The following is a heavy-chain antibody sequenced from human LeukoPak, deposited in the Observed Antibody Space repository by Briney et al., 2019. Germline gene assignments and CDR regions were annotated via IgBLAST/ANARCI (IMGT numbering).Heavy chain of an antibody. V-gene: IGHV3-23*01. J-gene: IGHJ4*02. CDR1: GFTLSSYA. CDR2: ISGNAGST. CDR3: AKGRLQSSEWLPPLNY. D-gene: IGHD3-3*01. Sequence: PGGSLRLSCAASGFTLSSYAMSWVRQAPGKGLEWVSLISGNAGSTYYADSVKGRFTISRDITKNTLYLQMNSLRAEDTATYYCAKGRLQSSEWLPPLNYWGQGTLVTVSP.